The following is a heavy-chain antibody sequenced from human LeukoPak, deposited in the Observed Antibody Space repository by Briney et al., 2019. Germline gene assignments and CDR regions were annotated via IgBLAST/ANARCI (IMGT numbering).Heavy chain of an antibody. CDR3: ARDGPDSSSSLSDY. D-gene: IGHD6-6*01. J-gene: IGHJ4*02. Sequence: GGSLRLSCAASGFTFSSYSMNWVRQAPGKGLEWVSSISSSSSYMYYADSVKGRFTISRDNAKNSLYLQMNSLRAEDTAVYYCARDGPDSSSSLSDYWGQGTLVTVSS. CDR1: GFTFSSYS. V-gene: IGHV3-21*01. CDR2: ISSSSSYM.